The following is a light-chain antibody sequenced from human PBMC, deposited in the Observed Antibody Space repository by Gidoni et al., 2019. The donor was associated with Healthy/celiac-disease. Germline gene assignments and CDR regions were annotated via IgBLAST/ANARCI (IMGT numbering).Light chain of an antibody. CDR3: QQYNSYWT. V-gene: IGKV1-5*01. Sequence: LQLTQSPSTLSASVCDRVTITCRPSQSISSCLSWYQQKPVKAPKLLIYAASSLESGVPSRCSGSGSGKEFTLTISSLQPDDFANYYCQQYNSYWTFGQGTKVEIK. CDR1: QSISSC. J-gene: IGKJ1*01. CDR2: AAS.